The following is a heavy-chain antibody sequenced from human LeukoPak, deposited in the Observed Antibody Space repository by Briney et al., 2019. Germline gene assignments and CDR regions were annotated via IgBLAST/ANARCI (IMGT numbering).Heavy chain of an antibody. D-gene: IGHD5-18*01. CDR3: ARQEVDTAMVSDYYYGMDV. J-gene: IGHJ6*02. V-gene: IGHV1-69*01. Sequence: GASVKVSCKASGGTFSSYAISWVRQAPGQGLEWMGGIFPIFGTANYAQKFQGRVTITADESTSTAYMELSSLRSEDTAVYYCARQEVDTAMVSDYYYGMDVWGQGTTVTVSS. CDR1: GGTFSSYA. CDR2: IFPIFGTA.